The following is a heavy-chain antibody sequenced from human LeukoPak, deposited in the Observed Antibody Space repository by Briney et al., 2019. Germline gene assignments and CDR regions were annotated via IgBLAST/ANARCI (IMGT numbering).Heavy chain of an antibody. CDR3: TRDRGTYNWFDP. D-gene: IGHD2-15*01. CDR1: GFTFSGSA. J-gene: IGHJ5*02. Sequence: PGGSLRLSCVASGFTFSGSAVHWVRQSSGKGLEWVGHIDKKDNLYATAYAESVTGRFTISRDDSKDTAFLHMDSLKTEDTALYYCTRDRGTYNWFDPWGQGTLVTVSS. CDR2: IDKKDNLYAT. V-gene: IGHV3-73*01.